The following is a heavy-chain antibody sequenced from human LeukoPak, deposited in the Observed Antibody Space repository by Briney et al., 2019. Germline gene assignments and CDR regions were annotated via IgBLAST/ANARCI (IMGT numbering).Heavy chain of an antibody. V-gene: IGHV3-21*01. CDR2: SISGGGDT. J-gene: IGHJ4*02. D-gene: IGHD2-8*01. CDR1: GFTFSNYA. CDR3: ARGGCTNGVCSYYFDY. Sequence: GGSLRLSCAASGFTFSNYAMTWVRQAPGKGLEWVSSISGGGDTYYADSVKGRFTISRDNAKNSLYLQMNSLRAEDTAVYYCARGGCTNGVCSYYFDYWGQGTLVTVSS.